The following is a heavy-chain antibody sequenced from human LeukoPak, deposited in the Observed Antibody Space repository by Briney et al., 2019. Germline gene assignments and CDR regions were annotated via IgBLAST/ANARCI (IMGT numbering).Heavy chain of an antibody. J-gene: IGHJ4*02. CDR2: INPSGGST. V-gene: IGHV1-46*01. Sequence: ASVKVSCKTSGYTFTNYYIHWVRQSPGQVLEWMGIINPSGGSTSYAQKFQGRVTMTRDMSTSIVYIELSSLGAEATAGYYCSSDRLVGGGTREILGYWGQGTLVTVSS. CDR3: SSDRLVGGGTREILGY. CDR1: GYTFTNYY. D-gene: IGHD3-16*01.